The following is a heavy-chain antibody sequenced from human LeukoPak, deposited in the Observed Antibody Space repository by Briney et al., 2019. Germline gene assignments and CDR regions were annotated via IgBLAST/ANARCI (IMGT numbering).Heavy chain of an antibody. V-gene: IGHV4-59*01. D-gene: IGHD2-15*01. CDR1: GGSFSSYY. J-gene: IGHJ4*02. Sequence: SETLSLTCTVSGGSFSSYYWNWIRQPPGKGLEWMGYIYYSGSTNCNPSLKSRVTISVDTSKNQFSLKLSFVTAADTAVYYCARVDCSGGSCYSFDYWGQGTLVTVSS. CDR2: IYYSGST. CDR3: ARVDCSGGSCYSFDY.